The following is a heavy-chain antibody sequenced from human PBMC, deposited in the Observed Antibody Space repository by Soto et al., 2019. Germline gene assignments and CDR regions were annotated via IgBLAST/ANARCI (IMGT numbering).Heavy chain of an antibody. Sequence: GGSLRLSCAASKFTFSSYAMSWVRQAPGKGLEWVSAISGSGGSTYYADSVKGRFTISRDNSKNTLYLQMNSLRAEDTAVYYCAKVGAPRNLAYCGGDCYRGAFDIWGQGTMVTVSS. V-gene: IGHV3-23*01. CDR1: KFTFSSYA. CDR3: AKVGAPRNLAYCGGDCYRGAFDI. J-gene: IGHJ3*02. CDR2: ISGSGGST. D-gene: IGHD2-21*02.